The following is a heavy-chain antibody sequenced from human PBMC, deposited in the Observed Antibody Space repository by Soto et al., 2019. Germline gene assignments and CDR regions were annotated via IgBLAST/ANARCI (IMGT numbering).Heavy chain of an antibody. V-gene: IGHV4-59*01. Sequence: SETLSLTCTVSGGSISSYYWSWIRQPPGKGLEWIGYIYYSGSTNYNPSLKSRVTISVDTSKNQFSLKLSSVTAADTAVYYCARGASGYDFDYWGQGTLVTVSS. CDR2: IYYSGST. CDR3: ARGASGYDFDY. J-gene: IGHJ4*02. D-gene: IGHD3-3*01. CDR1: GGSISSYY.